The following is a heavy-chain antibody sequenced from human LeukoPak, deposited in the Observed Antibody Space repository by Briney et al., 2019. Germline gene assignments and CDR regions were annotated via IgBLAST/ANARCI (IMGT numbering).Heavy chain of an antibody. CDR3: ARASGRYNWNPFDY. CDR2: IYYSGST. D-gene: IGHD1-20*01. CDR1: GGSISSGGYY. J-gene: IGHJ4*02. Sequence: SETLSLTCTVSGGSISSGGYYWSWIRQHPGKGLEWIGYIYYSGSTYYNPSLKSRVTISVDTSKNQFSLKLCSVTAADTAVYYCARASGRYNWNPFDYWGQGTLVTVSS. V-gene: IGHV4-31*03.